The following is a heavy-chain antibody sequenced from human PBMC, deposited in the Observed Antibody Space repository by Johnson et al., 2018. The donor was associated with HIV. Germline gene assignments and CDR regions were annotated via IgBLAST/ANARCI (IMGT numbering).Heavy chain of an antibody. Sequence: VQLVESGGGVVQPGRSLRLSCAASGFTFSSHHMHWVRQAPGKGLEHVSAISGNGGSTYYANSVKGRFTISRDNSKNKLYLQMGSLRAEDMAVYYCARADEWELVGRGYAFDIWGQGTMVTVSS. CDR1: GFTFSSHH. J-gene: IGHJ3*02. CDR3: ARADEWELVGRGYAFDI. CDR2: ISGNGGST. V-gene: IGHV3-64*01. D-gene: IGHD1-26*01.